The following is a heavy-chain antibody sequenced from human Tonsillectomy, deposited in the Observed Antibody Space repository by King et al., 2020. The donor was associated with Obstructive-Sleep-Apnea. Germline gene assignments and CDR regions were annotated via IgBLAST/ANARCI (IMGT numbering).Heavy chain of an antibody. D-gene: IGHD2-21*01. J-gene: IGHJ6*02. CDR1: RFTFSNYA. V-gene: IGHV3-30*04. CDR2: ISYVGSNK. Sequence: VQLVESGGGVGQPGRSLRLSCAASRFTFSNYAMHWVRPAPGKGLEGVAVISYVGSNKYYANSGKGRFTISRDNSKNTLYLQMNSLRVGDTALYYCARATQVHNAMDVWGQGTTVTVSS. CDR3: ARATQVHNAMDV.